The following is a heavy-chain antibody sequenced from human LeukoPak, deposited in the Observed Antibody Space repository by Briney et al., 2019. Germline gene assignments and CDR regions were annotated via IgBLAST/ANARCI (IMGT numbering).Heavy chain of an antibody. J-gene: IGHJ4*02. CDR2: IYYSGST. CDR1: GFTFSSYA. Sequence: GSLRLSCAASGFTFSSYAMSWVRQAPGKGLEWIGSIYYSGSTYYNPSLKSRVTISVDTSKNQFSLKLSSVTAADTAVYYCASDLGVGWGQGTLVTVSS. V-gene: IGHV4-39*07. D-gene: IGHD3-16*01. CDR3: ASDLGVG.